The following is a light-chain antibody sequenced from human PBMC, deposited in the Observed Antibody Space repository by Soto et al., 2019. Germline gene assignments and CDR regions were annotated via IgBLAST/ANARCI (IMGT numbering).Light chain of an antibody. CDR1: QSVLYSSNNKNY. Sequence: DIVMTQSPDSLAVSLGERATINCKSSQSVLYSSNNKNYLAWYQQKPGQPPKLLIYWASIRASGVPDRFSGSGSGTDFTLTISSLQAEDVAVYYCQQYYSSPQTFGGGTNVEIK. J-gene: IGKJ4*01. CDR3: QQYYSSPQT. CDR2: WAS. V-gene: IGKV4-1*01.